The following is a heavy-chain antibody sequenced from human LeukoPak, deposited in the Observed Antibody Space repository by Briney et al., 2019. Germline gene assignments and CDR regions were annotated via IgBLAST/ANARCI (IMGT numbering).Heavy chain of an antibody. Sequence: GGSLRLSCAASGFTFSNYGMHWGRQAPGKGLEWVAVMSDDGSNKYFADSVKGRFTISRDNSKNTLYLQMNSLRAEDTAVYYCAKDQGQLRSGSYPYYFDYWGQGTLVTVSS. V-gene: IGHV3-30*18. CDR3: AKDQGQLRSGSYPYYFDY. J-gene: IGHJ4*02. D-gene: IGHD1-26*01. CDR2: MSDDGSNK. CDR1: GFTFSNYG.